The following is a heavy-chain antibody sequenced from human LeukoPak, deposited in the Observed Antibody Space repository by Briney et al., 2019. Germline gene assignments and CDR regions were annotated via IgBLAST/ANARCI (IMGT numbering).Heavy chain of an antibody. D-gene: IGHD6-25*01. CDR3: ASHGDSGY. Sequence: GGSLRLSCVASGFIFSSCSMNWVRPAPGKGLEWVSYISNGGNTIYYADSVKGRFTISRDNAKNSLYLQVNSLRDEDTAVYYCASHGDSGYWGQGTLVTVSS. V-gene: IGHV3-48*02. CDR2: ISNGGNTI. J-gene: IGHJ4*02. CDR1: GFIFSSCS.